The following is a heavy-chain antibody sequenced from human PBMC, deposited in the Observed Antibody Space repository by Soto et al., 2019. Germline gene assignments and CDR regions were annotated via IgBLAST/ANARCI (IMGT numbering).Heavy chain of an antibody. CDR1: GFTFSNAW. J-gene: IGHJ4*01. CDR2: IKSKTDGGTP. D-gene: IGHD3-22*01. V-gene: IGHV3-15*07. Sequence: GGSLRLSCAASGFTFSNAWINWVRQAPGKGLEWVGRIKSKTDGGTPDYAAPVKGRFAISRDDSKNMVYLQMNSLKTEDICIYYFTTDSYSSIIVVRFDYWGHGTLVTVSS. CDR3: TTDSYSSIIVVRFDY.